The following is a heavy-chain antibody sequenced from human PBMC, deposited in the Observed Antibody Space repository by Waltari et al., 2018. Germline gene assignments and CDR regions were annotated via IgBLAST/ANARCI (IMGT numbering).Heavy chain of an antibody. CDR2: ICSDGSGK. J-gene: IGHJ5*02. V-gene: IGHV3-30*18. D-gene: IGHD1-26*01. Sequence: QVEESGGGVVQPGGSLRLSCVASGYPFNNYGMHWVCQAPGKGVECLAVICSDGSGKYYADSVKGRLTMYRDNSKNMVYLQMNSLRPEDTAVYYCAKAGGIYNYPLDPWGQGTLVTVSS. CDR1: GYPFNNYG. CDR3: AKAGGIYNYPLDP.